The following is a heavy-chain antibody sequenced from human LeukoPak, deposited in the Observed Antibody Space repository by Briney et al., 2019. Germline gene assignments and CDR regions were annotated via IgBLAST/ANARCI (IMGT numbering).Heavy chain of an antibody. Sequence: PGGSLRLSGAATVFTFSSFSMTWVRQARGRGLEWVSYIGSSSSAIYYADSVKGRFSISRDNVKISLYLQMVSLRAEDTAVYYCARDGTVRGQGTLVTVSS. CDR2: IGSSSSAI. CDR1: VFTFSSFS. CDR3: ARDGTV. J-gene: IGHJ4*02. D-gene: IGHD1-26*01. V-gene: IGHV3-48*01.